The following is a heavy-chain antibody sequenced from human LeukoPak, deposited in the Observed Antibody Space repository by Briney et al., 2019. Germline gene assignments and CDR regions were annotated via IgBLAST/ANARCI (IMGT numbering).Heavy chain of an antibody. J-gene: IGHJ4*02. V-gene: IGHV3-23*01. D-gene: IGHD7-27*01. CDR3: GKDRTWGLDY. Sequence: GESLKISCAASGFAFNTYGMSWVRQAPGKGLEWVSAVSGSGTTTYYADSVKGRFTISRDNSKNTLYLQMNSLRAEDTALYYCGKDRTWGLDYWGQGSLVTVSS. CDR1: GFAFNTYG. CDR2: VSGSGTTT.